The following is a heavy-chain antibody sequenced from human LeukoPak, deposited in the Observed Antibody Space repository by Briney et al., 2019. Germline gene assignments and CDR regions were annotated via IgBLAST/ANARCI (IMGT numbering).Heavy chain of an antibody. J-gene: IGHJ3*02. V-gene: IGHV1-18*01. CDR1: GYTFTSYG. D-gene: IGHD3-22*01. Sequence: ASVKVSCKASGYTFTSYGISWVRQAPGQGLEWMGWISAYNGNTNYAQKLQGRVTMTTDTSTSTAYMELRSLRPDDTAVYYCARDYYDSSGYYVFDIWGQGTMVTVSS. CDR2: ISAYNGNT. CDR3: ARDYYDSSGYYVFDI.